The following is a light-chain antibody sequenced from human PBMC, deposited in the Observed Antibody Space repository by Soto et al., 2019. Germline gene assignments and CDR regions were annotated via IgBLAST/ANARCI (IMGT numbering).Light chain of an antibody. CDR3: SSFVVATVI. J-gene: IGLJ2*01. CDR1: STDVGEYNY. CDR2: EVN. V-gene: IGLV2-8*01. Sequence: HSALTQPPSASGSPGQSVTIPCAGTSTDVGEYNYVSWYQQHPGKVPKIIIFEVNKRPSGVPDRFSGSKSGDKDSLTVSGLQAEYEADYYCSSFVVATVIVCGGTKLT.